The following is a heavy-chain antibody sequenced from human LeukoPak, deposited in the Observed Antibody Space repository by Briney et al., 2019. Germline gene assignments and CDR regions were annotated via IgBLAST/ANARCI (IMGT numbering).Heavy chain of an antibody. D-gene: IGHD3-22*01. Sequence: SETLSLTCTVSGGSISSYYWSWIRQPPGQGLEWIGYIYYSGSTNYNPSLKSRVTISVDTSKNQFSLKLSSVTAADTAVYYCARGDYYDSSGYSNWFDPWGQGTLVTVSS. CDR2: IYYSGST. CDR1: GGSISSYY. CDR3: ARGDYYDSSGYSNWFDP. J-gene: IGHJ5*02. V-gene: IGHV4-59*01.